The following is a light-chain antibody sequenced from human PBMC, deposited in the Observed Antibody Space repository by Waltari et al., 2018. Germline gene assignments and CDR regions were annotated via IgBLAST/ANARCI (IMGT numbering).Light chain of an antibody. J-gene: IGLJ2*01. CDR1: EFGNRY. CDR2: QNG. Sequence: SYDLTQPPSVSVSPGQTASLTCPGDEFGNRYVCWYQQKPGQSPVLIIYQNGRRPSGIPDRFSGSNSGNTATLTISGTQAMDEADYYCQAWDRGTRGVFGGGTRLTVL. V-gene: IGLV3-1*01. CDR3: QAWDRGTRGV.